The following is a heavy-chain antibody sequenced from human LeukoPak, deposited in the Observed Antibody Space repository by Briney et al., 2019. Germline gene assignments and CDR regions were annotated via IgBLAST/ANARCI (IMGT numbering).Heavy chain of an antibody. CDR1: GYTFTGYY. V-gene: IGHV1-2*04. CDR2: INPNSGGT. CDR3: ARGVGGSYIDVHEDYFDY. D-gene: IGHD2-15*01. J-gene: IGHJ4*02. Sequence: ASVKVSCKASGYTFTGYYMHWVRQAPGQGLEWMGWINPNSGGTNYAQKFQGWVTMTRDTSISTAYMELSRLRSDDTAVYYWARGVGGSYIDVHEDYFDYWGQGTLVTVSS.